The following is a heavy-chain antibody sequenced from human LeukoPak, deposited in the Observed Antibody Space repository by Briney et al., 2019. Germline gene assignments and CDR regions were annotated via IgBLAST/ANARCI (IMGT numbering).Heavy chain of an antibody. Sequence: HRASVKVSCKASGYTFTGYYMHWVRQAPGQGLEWMGWINPNSGGTNYAQKFQGRVTMTRDTSISTAYMELSSLRSEDTAVYYCARNKRRSIQLWDYYFDYWGQGTLVTVSS. D-gene: IGHD5-18*01. J-gene: IGHJ4*02. V-gene: IGHV1-2*02. CDR1: GYTFTGYY. CDR2: INPNSGGT. CDR3: ARNKRRSIQLWDYYFDY.